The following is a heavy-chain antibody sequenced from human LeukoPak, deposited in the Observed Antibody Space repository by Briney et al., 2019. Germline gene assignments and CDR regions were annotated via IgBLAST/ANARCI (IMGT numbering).Heavy chain of an antibody. CDR1: GFTFSSYG. J-gene: IGHJ4*02. Sequence: GRSLRLSCAASGFTFSSYGMHWVRQAPGKGLEWVAVISYDGSNKYYADSVKGRFTISRDNSKNTLYLQMNSLRAEDTAVYYCARGGGYSGYDHFDYWGQGTLVTVSS. CDR3: ARGGGYSGYDHFDY. CDR2: ISYDGSNK. D-gene: IGHD5-12*01. V-gene: IGHV3-30*03.